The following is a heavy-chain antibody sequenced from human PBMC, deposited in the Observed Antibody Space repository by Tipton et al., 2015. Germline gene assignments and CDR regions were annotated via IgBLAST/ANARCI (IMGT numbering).Heavy chain of an antibody. V-gene: IGHV3-21*04. Sequence: SLRLSCVASGFTFSSFNQGRIRLAPGTVLCLFSAFSSSSNYICYAVSASGRFTISRDNAKNSLYLQMNSLRAEDTAVYYCARARRQPVMGVFEYSGQGTPVT. CDR2: FSSSSNYI. CDR3: ARARRQPVMGVFEY. J-gene: IGHJ4*02. D-gene: IGHD6-6*01. CDR1: GFTFSSFN.